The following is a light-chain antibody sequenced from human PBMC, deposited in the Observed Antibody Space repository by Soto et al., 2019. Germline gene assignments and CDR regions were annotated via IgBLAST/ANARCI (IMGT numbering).Light chain of an antibody. CDR2: DAS. CDR1: QNISVW. V-gene: IGKV1-5*01. J-gene: IGKJ2*01. CDR3: QQYDSSSPT. Sequence: DIQMTQSPSTLSASVGDGVTITCRASQNISVWLAWYQQRPGKAPKFLMYDASSLETVVPSRFSGSGSGTEFTLTIRSLQPDDSATYYCQQYDSSSPTFGQGTKLEIK.